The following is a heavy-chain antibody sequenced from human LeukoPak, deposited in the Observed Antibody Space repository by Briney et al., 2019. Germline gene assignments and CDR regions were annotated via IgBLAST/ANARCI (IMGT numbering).Heavy chain of an antibody. Sequence: ASVKVSCKASGYTFTGYYMHWVRQAPGQGLEWMGQINPNSGGTNYAQKFQGRVTMTRDTSISTAYMELSRLRSDDTAVYYCARDVDTAMVTVFDPWGQGTLVTVSS. V-gene: IGHV1-2*06. CDR2: INPNSGGT. CDR3: ARDVDTAMVTVFDP. D-gene: IGHD5-18*01. CDR1: GYTFTGYY. J-gene: IGHJ5*02.